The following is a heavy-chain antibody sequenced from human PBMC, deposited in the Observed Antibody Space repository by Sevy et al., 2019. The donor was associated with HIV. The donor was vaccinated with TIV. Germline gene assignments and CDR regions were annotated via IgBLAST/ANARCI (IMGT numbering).Heavy chain of an antibody. J-gene: IGHJ4*02. V-gene: IGHV1-46*01. Sequence: ASVKVSCRASAYSFTLYYMNWVRQAPGQSLEWMGLISPAGGHTSVAQRFQGRLSMTRDTSTTTFYMELSSLTYEDTAVYYCADSQSCGGDCYYFDSWGQGTLVTVSS. CDR3: ADSQSCGGDCYYFDS. CDR1: AYSFTLYY. D-gene: IGHD2-21*02. CDR2: ISPAGGHT.